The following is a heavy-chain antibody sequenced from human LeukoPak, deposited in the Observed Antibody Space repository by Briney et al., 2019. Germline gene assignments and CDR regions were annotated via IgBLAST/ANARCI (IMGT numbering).Heavy chain of an antibody. CDR3: ARDENYGIFFNVDY. V-gene: IGHV1-18*01. CDR2: ISGSTGDT. J-gene: IGHJ4*02. CDR1: GYSFVLYG. Sequence: ASVKVSCKASGYSFVLYGISWVRQAPGEGPEWMGWISGSTGDTNYAQKFQGRITMTADTSSSTAYMELRSLRSDDTAVYYCARDENYGIFFNVDYWGQGTLVTVSS. D-gene: IGHD4-17*01.